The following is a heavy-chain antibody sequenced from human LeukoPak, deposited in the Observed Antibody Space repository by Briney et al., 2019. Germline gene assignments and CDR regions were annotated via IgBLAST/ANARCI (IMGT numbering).Heavy chain of an antibody. D-gene: IGHD6-13*01. J-gene: IGHJ5*02. CDR3: AREVGIAAAESTRGGFDP. V-gene: IGHV4-61*01. CDR2: IYYSGST. Sequence: SETLSLTCTVSGGSVSSGSYYWSWIRQPPGKGLEWIGYIYYSGSTNYNPSLKSRVTISVDTSKNQFSLKLSSVTAADTAVYYCAREVGIAAAESTRGGFDPWGQGTLVTVSS. CDR1: GGSVSSGSYY.